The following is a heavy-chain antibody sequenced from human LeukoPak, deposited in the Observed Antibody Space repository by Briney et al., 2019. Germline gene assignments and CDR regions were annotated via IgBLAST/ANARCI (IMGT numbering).Heavy chain of an antibody. D-gene: IGHD2-15*01. CDR3: ARAGCFSGTSCPPWHFAF. V-gene: IGHV3-48*03. J-gene: IGHJ2*01. Sequence: GGSLRLSCAASGVTFSSYEMNWVRHAAGKGLERVSVKGRFTISRDNAKNSLYLQMNCLRADDTAVYYCARAGCFSGTSCPPWHFAFWGRGTMVTVSS. CDR1: GVTFSSYE.